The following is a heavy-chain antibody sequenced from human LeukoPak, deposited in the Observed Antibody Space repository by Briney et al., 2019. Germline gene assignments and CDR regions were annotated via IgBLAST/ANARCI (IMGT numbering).Heavy chain of an antibody. Sequence: SETLSLTCTVSGGSISSSSYYWSWIRQHPGKGLEWIGYIYYSRSTYYNPSLKSRVTISVDTSKNQFSLKLSSVTAADTAVYYCAGERRPSSSWYNYYYGMDVWGQGTTVTVSS. CDR1: GGSISSSSYY. V-gene: IGHV4-31*03. CDR2: IYYSRST. J-gene: IGHJ6*02. D-gene: IGHD6-13*01. CDR3: AGERRPSSSWYNYYYGMDV.